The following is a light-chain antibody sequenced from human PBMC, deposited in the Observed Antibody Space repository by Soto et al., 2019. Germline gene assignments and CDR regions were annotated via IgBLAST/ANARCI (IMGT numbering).Light chain of an antibody. V-gene: IGKV3D-15*01. Sequence: EIVLTQSPGTLSLSPGERATLSCRASHSVGSNYVAWYQHKPGQTPRLVIYDISTMAAAIPARFSGSGSGTEFTLTISSLQSEDFAVYYCQQYYDWPLTFGGGTKV. CDR2: DIS. J-gene: IGKJ4*01. CDR1: HSVGSN. CDR3: QQYYDWPLT.